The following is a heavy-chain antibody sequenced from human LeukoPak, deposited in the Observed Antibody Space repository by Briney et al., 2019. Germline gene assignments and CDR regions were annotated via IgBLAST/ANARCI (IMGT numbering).Heavy chain of an antibody. CDR3: ARVRYCGGDCS. D-gene: IGHD2-21*02. CDR1: GGSFSGYY. CDR2: INHSENT. V-gene: IGHV4-34*01. J-gene: IGHJ5*02. Sequence: SETLSLTCAVYGGSFSGYYWSWIRQPPGKGLEWIGEINHSENTNYNPSLKSRVTISVDTSKNQFSLKLSSVTAADTAVYYCARVRYCGGDCSWGQGTLVTVSS.